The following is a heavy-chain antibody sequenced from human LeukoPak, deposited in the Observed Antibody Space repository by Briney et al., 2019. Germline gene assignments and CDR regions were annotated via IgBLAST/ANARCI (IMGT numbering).Heavy chain of an antibody. Sequence: SETLYLIFTISGGYLRNRGYYLGWIGPPPGKGLEWIGCFYYSRNTYYNPSLRSLVTISVDTSKSEFSLKLSSVTAADMAVYYCARGVAVVPANHYYFDYWGQGSLVTVSS. J-gene: IGHJ4*02. CDR1: GGYLRNRGYY. V-gene: IGHV4-39*01. D-gene: IGHD2-2*01. CDR2: FYYSRNT. CDR3: ARGVAVVPANHYYFDY.